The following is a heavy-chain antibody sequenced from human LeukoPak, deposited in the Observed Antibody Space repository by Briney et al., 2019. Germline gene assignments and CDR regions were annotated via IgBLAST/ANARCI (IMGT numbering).Heavy chain of an antibody. J-gene: IGHJ3*01. D-gene: IGHD1-26*01. CDR1: GFSLDDYA. Sequence: PGGSLRLSCAGAGFSLDDYAMHWVRQPPGKGLEWVSSISWDSGNMAYADSVKGRFTISRDNAKNSLVLQMNSLRAEDTALYYCIKDMGFDLLKDAFDVWGQGTMVTVSS. CDR2: ISWDSGNM. V-gene: IGHV3-9*01. CDR3: IKDMGFDLLKDAFDV.